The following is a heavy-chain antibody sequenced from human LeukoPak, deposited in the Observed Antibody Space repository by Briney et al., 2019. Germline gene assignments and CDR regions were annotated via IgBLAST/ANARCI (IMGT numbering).Heavy chain of an antibody. V-gene: IGHV3-48*03. Sequence: GGSLRLSCAASGFTLSSYEMNAVRQAPGKGLEWISYISSRGTTIDYADSVEGRFTISRDNAKNSLYLQMNSLRAEDTAVYYCARELAAAGVGYFDYWGQGTLVTVSS. CDR3: ARELAAAGVGYFDY. CDR1: GFTLSSYE. D-gene: IGHD6-13*01. J-gene: IGHJ4*02. CDR2: ISSRGTTI.